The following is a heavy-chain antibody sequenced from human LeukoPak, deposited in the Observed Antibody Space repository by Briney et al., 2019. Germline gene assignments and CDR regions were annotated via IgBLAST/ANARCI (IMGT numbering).Heavy chain of an antibody. D-gene: IGHD4-17*01. V-gene: IGHV3-23*01. CDR2: ISGSGGST. CDR3: AKWDGDLYYYYYMDV. CDR1: ESTFTFYA. J-gene: IGHJ6*03. Sequence: GGSLRLSCAASESTFTFYAMSWVRQAPGKGLEWVSVISGSGGSTYYADSVKGRFTISRDNSKNTLYLQMDSLRAEDTAVYYCAKWDGDLYYYYYMDVWGKGTTVTVSS.